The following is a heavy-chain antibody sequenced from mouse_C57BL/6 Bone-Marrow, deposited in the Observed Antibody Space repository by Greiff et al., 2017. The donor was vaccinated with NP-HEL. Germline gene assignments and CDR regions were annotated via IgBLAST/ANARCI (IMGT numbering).Heavy chain of an antibody. CDR1: GYTFTSYG. CDR2: IYPRSGNT. Sequence: VKVVESGAELARPGASVKLSCKASGYTFTSYGISWVKQRTGQGLEWIGEIYPRSGNTYYNEKFKGKATLTADKSSSTAYMELRSLTSEDSAVYFCARRGDGYLYAMDYWGQGTSVTVSS. D-gene: IGHD2-3*01. CDR3: ARRGDGYLYAMDY. V-gene: IGHV1-81*01. J-gene: IGHJ4*01.